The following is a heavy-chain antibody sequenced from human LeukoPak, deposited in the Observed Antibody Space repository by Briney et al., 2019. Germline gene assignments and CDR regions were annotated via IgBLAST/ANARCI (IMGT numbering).Heavy chain of an antibody. CDR2: IYPGDSDT. CDR1: GXSFXXXX. J-gene: IGHJ4*02. Sequence: GESLKISCRGSGXSFXXXXXGWXXXMXGXXLXWMGIIYPGDSDTRYSPSFQGQVTISADKSISTAYLQWSSLKASDTAMYYCARQGTYYFDNWGQGTLVTVSS. V-gene: IGHV5-51*01. CDR3: ARQGTYYFDN. D-gene: IGHD3-10*01.